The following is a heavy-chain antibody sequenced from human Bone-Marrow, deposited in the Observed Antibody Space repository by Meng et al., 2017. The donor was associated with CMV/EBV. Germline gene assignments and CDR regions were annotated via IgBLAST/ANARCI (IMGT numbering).Heavy chain of an antibody. Sequence: GSLRLSCAVYGGSFSGYYWSWIRQPPGKGLEWIGEINHSGSTNYNPSLKSRVTISVDTSKNQFSLKLSSVTAADTAVYYWARRHYLQWLVRGTEGYYFDYWGQGTLVTVSS. CDR3: ARRHYLQWLVRGTEGYYFDY. D-gene: IGHD6-19*01. J-gene: IGHJ4*02. CDR2: INHSGST. V-gene: IGHV4-34*01. CDR1: GGSFSGYY.